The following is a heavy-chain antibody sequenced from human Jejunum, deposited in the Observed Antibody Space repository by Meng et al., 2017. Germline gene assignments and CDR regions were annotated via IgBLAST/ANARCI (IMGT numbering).Heavy chain of an antibody. CDR1: GGIFSTFA. CDR3: AKSITASYNWFDP. J-gene: IGHJ5*02. D-gene: IGHD1-14*01. CDR2: IIPLYGTT. V-gene: IGHV1-69*01. Sequence: QGPLVRPGAEVKKPGSSVKVSCKASGGIFSTFAFNWVRQASGQGLEWMGVIIPLYGTTKYAQQFQGRVTITADESTTTVYMEVGSLTSEDTAVYYCAKSITASYNWFDPWGQGALVTVSS.